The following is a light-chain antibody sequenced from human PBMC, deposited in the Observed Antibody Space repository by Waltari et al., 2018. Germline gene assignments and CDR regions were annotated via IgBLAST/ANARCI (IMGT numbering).Light chain of an antibody. J-gene: IGKJ3*01. CDR3: QQRSKSFT. CDR2: DAS. V-gene: IGKV3-11*01. Sequence: EIVLKQSPATLSLSPGDRATLSCRASQSISSYLAWYQQKPGQAPRLLIYDASTRATGIPARFSGSGSVTDFTLIISSLEPEDFAIYYCQQRSKSFTFGPGTKVDMK. CDR1: QSISSY.